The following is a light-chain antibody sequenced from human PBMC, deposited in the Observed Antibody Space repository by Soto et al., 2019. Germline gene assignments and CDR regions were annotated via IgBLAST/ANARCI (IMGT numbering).Light chain of an antibody. J-gene: IGLJ1*01. CDR1: RSNIGNNF. V-gene: IGLV1-51*01. CDR2: YNY. CDR3: GTWDSSLNGYV. Sequence: QSVLTQPPSVSAAPGEAVTISCSGSRSNIGNNFVSWYQQFPGTAPKLLMYYNYKRTSAITDRISGSKSATSATLGVTGLQSGDAADYYCGTWDSSLNGYVFGPGTKLTVL.